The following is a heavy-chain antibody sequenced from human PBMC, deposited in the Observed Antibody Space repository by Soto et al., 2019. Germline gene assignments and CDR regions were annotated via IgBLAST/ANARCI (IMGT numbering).Heavy chain of an antibody. CDR3: ARESHDILTGPPWVWYFDL. V-gene: IGHV4-34*01. CDR1: GGSFSGYY. D-gene: IGHD3-9*01. J-gene: IGHJ2*01. Sequence: QVQLQQWGAGPLRPLETLSLTCGVSGGSFSGYYWAWIRQSPGKGLEWSGEINDRGSINYNPSLKGRVRISVDTSKTHCSLNLRSVTAADTAVYYCARESHDILTGPPWVWYFDLWGRGTLVTVSS. CDR2: INDRGSI.